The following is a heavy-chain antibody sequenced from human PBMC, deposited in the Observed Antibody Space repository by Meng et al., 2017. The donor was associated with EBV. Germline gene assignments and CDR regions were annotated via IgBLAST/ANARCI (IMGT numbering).Heavy chain of an antibody. Sequence: QRVQFGCKVKKPGASVKASCKASGYTFTSYGISWVRQDPGQGLEWMGWISAYNGNTNYAQKLQGRVTMTTDTSTSTAYMELRSLRSDNTAVYYCACRGDRTDYWGQGTLVTVSS. CDR3: ACRGDRTDY. CDR2: ISAYNGNT. V-gene: IGHV1-18*01. J-gene: IGHJ4*02. CDR1: GYTFTSYG. D-gene: IGHD2-21*02.